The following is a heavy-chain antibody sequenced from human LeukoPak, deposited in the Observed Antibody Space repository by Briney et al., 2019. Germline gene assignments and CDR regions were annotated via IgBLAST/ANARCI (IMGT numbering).Heavy chain of an antibody. V-gene: IGHV1-2*06. Sequence: ASVKVSCKASGYTFTGYYMHWVRQAPGQGLEWMGRINPNSGGTNYAQKFQGRVTMTRDTSISTACMELSRLRSDDTAVYYCARHGGYCSSTSCFEDYWGQGTLVTVSS. CDR3: ARHGGYCSSTSCFEDY. CDR1: GYTFTGYY. D-gene: IGHD2-2*01. J-gene: IGHJ4*02. CDR2: INPNSGGT.